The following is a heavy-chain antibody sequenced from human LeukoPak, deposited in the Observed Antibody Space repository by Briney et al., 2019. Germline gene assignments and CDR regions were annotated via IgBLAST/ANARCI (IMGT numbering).Heavy chain of an antibody. CDR1: GGSISSYY. Sequence: PSETLSLTCTVSGGSISSYYWSWIRQPPGKGLEWIGYIYYSGSTNYNPSLKSRVTISVDTSKNQFSLKLSSVTAADTAVYYCARGPLMGDFWSGYYTSRRRANYYYGMDVWGQGTTVTVSS. CDR3: ARGPLMGDFWSGYYTSRRRANYYYGMDV. J-gene: IGHJ6*02. V-gene: IGHV4-59*12. CDR2: IYYSGST. D-gene: IGHD3-3*01.